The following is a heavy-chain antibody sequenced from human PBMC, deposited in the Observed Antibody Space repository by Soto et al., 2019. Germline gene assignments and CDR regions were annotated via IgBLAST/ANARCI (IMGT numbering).Heavy chain of an antibody. CDR3: ARDSQADIGSSWYSDFDY. Sequence: GGSLRLSCAASGFTFSSYGMHWVRQAPGKGLEWVAVIWYDGSNKYYADSVKGRFTISRDNSKNTLYLQMNSLRAEDTAVYYCARDSQADIGSSWYSDFDYWGQGTLVTVSS. CDR1: GFTFSSYG. V-gene: IGHV3-33*01. J-gene: IGHJ4*02. CDR2: IWYDGSNK. D-gene: IGHD6-13*01.